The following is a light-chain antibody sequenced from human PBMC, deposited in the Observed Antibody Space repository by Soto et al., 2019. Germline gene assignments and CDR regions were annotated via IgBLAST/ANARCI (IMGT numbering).Light chain of an antibody. J-gene: IGLJ1*01. Sequence: QSALTQPASVSGSPGQSITISCTGTNSDVGGYNYVSWYQQHPGKAPKLMIYDVSNRPSGVSNRFSGSKSGNTASLTISGLQAEDEADYYCSLYTSSSTYVFGTGTKVTVL. CDR3: SLYTSSSTYV. CDR2: DVS. V-gene: IGLV2-14*03. CDR1: NSDVGGYNY.